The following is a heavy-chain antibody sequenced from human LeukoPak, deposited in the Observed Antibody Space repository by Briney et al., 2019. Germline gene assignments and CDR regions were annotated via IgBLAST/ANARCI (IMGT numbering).Heavy chain of an antibody. CDR3: AREYCSSTSCRNPPDY. CDR2: ISSSSSYI. V-gene: IGHV3-21*01. J-gene: IGHJ4*02. D-gene: IGHD2-2*01. CDR1: GFTFSSYS. Sequence: PGGSLRLSCAASGFTFSSYSMNWVRQAPGKGLEWVSSISSSSSYIYYADSVKGRFTISRDNAKNSLYLQMNSLRAEDTAVYYCAREYCSSTSCRNPPDYWGQGTLVTVSS.